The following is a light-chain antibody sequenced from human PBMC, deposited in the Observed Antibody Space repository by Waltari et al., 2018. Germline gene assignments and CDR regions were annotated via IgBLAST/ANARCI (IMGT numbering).Light chain of an antibody. J-gene: IGKJ3*01. Sequence: DIVLTQAPSTLSFSPGASANLSCWPSQSIQTFLACDQQKPGQAPRLLIYNSSLRASGVPVRFSGSGSGTDFTLTISHLEPEDFAFYFCQHRDNWLFTFGPGTKVEIK. CDR2: NSS. V-gene: IGKV3-11*01. CDR3: QHRDNWLFT. CDR1: QSIQTF.